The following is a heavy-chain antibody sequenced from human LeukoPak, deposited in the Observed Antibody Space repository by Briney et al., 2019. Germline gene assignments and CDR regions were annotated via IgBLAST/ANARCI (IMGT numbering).Heavy chain of an antibody. CDR2: ITSTSVST. D-gene: IGHD6-19*01. V-gene: IGHV3-21*01. Sequence: GGSLRLSCAASAFTFNSYSMSWVRQAPGKGLEWVSSITSTSVSTYYADSVKGRFTISRDNAKNSLYLQMNSLRDDDTSVYFCARDASALYWGRGTLVTVSS. J-gene: IGHJ4*02. CDR1: AFTFNSYS. CDR3: ARDASALY.